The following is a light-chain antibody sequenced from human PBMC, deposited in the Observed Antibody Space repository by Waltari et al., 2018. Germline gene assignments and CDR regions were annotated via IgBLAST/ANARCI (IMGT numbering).Light chain of an antibody. V-gene: IGKV1-5*03. Sequence: DIQMTQSPSTLSASVGDRVTITCRASQSISNWLAWYQQKPGKAPKLLIYEASHLESGVPSRFSGSGSGTECTLTISSLQPDDFATYYCQQYSRDFGQGTKLEIK. CDR3: QQYSRD. CDR1: QSISNW. CDR2: EAS. J-gene: IGKJ2*01.